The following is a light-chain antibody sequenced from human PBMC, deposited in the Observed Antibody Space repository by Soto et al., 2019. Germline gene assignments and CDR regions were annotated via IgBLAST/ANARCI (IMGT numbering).Light chain of an antibody. V-gene: IGKV1-39*01. CDR1: QSVSKF. CDR3: QQSDSTPLT. J-gene: IGKJ4*01. CDR2: VAS. Sequence: IQMTQSPSSLSASVGDRVTITCRASQSVSKFLNWYQQKTGTAPKLLISVASSLQSGVPSRFSGSGSGTEFTLTISSLQPEDFATYYCQQSDSTPLTFGGGTKVEIK.